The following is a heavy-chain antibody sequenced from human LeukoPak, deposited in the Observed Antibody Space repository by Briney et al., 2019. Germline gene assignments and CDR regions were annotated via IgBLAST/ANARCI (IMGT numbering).Heavy chain of an antibody. CDR1: GGSISSGGYY. CDR2: IYYSGST. V-gene: IGHV4-31*03. CDR3: ASFQDILTGYTSDY. D-gene: IGHD3-9*01. Sequence: SETLSLTCTVSGGSISSGGYYWSWIRQHPGKGLEWIGYIYYSGSTYYSPSLKSRITMSVDTSKNQFSLKLSSVTAADTAVYYCASFQDILTGYTSDYWGQGTLVTVSS. J-gene: IGHJ4*02.